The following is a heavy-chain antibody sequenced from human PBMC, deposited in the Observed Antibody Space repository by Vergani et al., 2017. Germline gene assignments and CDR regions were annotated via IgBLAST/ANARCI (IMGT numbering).Heavy chain of an antibody. J-gene: IGHJ4*02. V-gene: IGHV1-24*01. CDR2: FDPEDGET. Sequence: QVQLVQSGAEVKKPGASVKVSCKVSGYTLTELSMHWVRQAPGKGLEWMGGFDPEDGETIYAQKFQCRVTMTEDTSTDTAYMELSSLRSEDTAVYYCATVGLDYYDSSGYYSNFDYWGQGTLVTVSS. CDR3: ATVGLDYYDSSGYYSNFDY. D-gene: IGHD3-22*01. CDR1: GYTLTELS.